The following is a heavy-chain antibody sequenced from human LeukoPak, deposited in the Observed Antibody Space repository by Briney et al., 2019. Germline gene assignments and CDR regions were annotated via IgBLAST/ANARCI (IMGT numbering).Heavy chain of an antibody. J-gene: IGHJ4*02. D-gene: IGHD3-22*01. Sequence: GESLKISCKGSGYSFTSYWIGWVRQMSGKGPEWMGIIYPGDSDTRYSPSFQGQVTISADKSISTAYLRWSSLKASDTAMYYCARGYYDGSGYYDHFDYWGQGTLVTVSS. V-gene: IGHV5-51*01. CDR3: ARGYYDGSGYYDHFDY. CDR1: GYSFTSYW. CDR2: IYPGDSDT.